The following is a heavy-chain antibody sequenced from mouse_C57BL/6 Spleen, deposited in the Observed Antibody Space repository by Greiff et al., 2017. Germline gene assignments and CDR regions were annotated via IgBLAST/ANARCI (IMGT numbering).Heavy chain of an antibody. J-gene: IGHJ1*03. CDR1: GFTFSDYA. Sequence: EVMVVESGGGLVKPGGSLKLSCAASGFTFSDYAMHWVRQAPEKGLEWVAYISSGSSTIYYADTVKGRFTISRDNAKNTLFLQMTSLRSEDTAMYYCARNYGSSYSWYFDVWGTGTTVTVSS. D-gene: IGHD1-1*01. CDR3: ARNYGSSYSWYFDV. V-gene: IGHV5-17*01. CDR2: ISSGSSTI.